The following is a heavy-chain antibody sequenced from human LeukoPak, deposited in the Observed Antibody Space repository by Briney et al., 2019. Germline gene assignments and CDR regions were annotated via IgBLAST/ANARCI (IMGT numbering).Heavy chain of an antibody. D-gene: IGHD5-18*01. CDR2: IKHSGGT. Sequence: SETLSLTCAVYGGPFSGYYWSWIRQPPGKGLEWIGQIKHSGGTNYNPSLKSRVTMSLDTSKNQFSLKLSSVTAADTAVYYCARGAQLWSPGNYYYAMDVWGQGTTVTVSS. V-gene: IGHV4-34*01. CDR1: GGPFSGYY. J-gene: IGHJ6*02. CDR3: ARGAQLWSPGNYYYAMDV.